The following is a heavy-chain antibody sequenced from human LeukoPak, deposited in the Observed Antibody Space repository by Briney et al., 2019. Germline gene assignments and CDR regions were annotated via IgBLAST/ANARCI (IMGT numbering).Heavy chain of an antibody. CDR1: GESFTTFY. CDR3: ARDRDVSSSWFRRGTDAFDI. D-gene: IGHD6-13*01. J-gene: IGHJ3*02. V-gene: IGHV4-34*01. CDR2: INHTGST. Sequence: PSETLSLTCAVYGESFTTFYWGWIRQTPGKGLEWIGEINHTGSTNYNPSLKSRVTISIDTSKNQFSLKLSSVTAADTAVYYCARDRDVSSSWFRRGTDAFDIWGQGTMVTVSS.